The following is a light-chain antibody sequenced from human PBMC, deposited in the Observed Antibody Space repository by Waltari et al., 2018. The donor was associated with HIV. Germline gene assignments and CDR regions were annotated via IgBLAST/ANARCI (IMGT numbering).Light chain of an antibody. J-gene: IGLJ2*01. Sequence: QSVLTQPPSASGTPGQRLTISCSGSSSNIGINYVYWYQHFPGTAPKLLMYRNNQRPSGVPDRFSGSKSGISASLAISGLRSEDEADYYCAAWGNSLSLLFGGGTKLTVL. CDR1: SSNIGINY. CDR3: AAWGNSLSLL. CDR2: RNN. V-gene: IGLV1-47*01.